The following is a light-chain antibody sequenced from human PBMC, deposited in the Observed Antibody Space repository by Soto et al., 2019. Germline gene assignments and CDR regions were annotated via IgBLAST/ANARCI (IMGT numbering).Light chain of an antibody. Sequence: DIQMTQSPSTLSASVGDRVTITCRASQSISSWLAWYQQKPGKAPKVLIYDASSLDSGVPSRFSGSGSGTEFTLPISSLQPDDFATYYCKQYNTYSRTFGQGTKVEI. CDR2: DAS. CDR3: KQYNTYSRT. V-gene: IGKV1-5*01. CDR1: QSISSW. J-gene: IGKJ1*01.